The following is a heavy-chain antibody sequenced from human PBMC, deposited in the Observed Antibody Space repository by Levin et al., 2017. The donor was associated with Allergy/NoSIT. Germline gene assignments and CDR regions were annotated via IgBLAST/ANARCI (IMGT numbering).Heavy chain of an antibody. D-gene: IGHD3-9*01. V-gene: IGHV3-74*01. CDR1: GFTFTDYW. Sequence: GGSLRLSCAASGFTFTDYWMHWVRQAPGKGLVWVSCIDSDVIDTRYAASVKGRFTISRDNAKNTVYLQMNSLRSEATAEHYCARDDKGPRAFDIWCHGTLVTVSS. J-gene: IGHJ3*02. CDR3: ARDDKGPRAFDI. CDR2: IDSDVIDT.